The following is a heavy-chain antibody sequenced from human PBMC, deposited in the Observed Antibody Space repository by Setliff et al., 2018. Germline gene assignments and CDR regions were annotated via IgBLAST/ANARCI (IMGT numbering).Heavy chain of an antibody. D-gene: IGHD3-10*01. J-gene: IGHJ6*03. V-gene: IGHV4-59*11. CDR2: IFYSDTA. Sequence: SETLSLTCTVSGGSIGPHYWSWIRQAPGKGLEWIGHIFYSDTAKYNPSLESRAAISVDSSKNQFSLKLRSVTAADTAVYYCARDRSTVIRGVTSFFYYYMDVWGRGTLVTVSS. CDR1: GGSIGPHY. CDR3: ARDRSTVIRGVTSFFYYYMDV.